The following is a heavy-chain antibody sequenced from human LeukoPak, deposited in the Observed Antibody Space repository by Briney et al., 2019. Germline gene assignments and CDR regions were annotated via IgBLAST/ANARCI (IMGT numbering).Heavy chain of an antibody. CDR3: ARASSYDSVTRYDPAWFGP. J-gene: IGHJ5*02. Sequence: SETLSLTCAVYGGSLSGFYWSWIRQPPGKGLEWIGEINHSGGTNYNPSLKSRVTISIDTSKKQFSLKVTSVTAADTAVYYCARASSYDSVTRYDPAWFGPWGQGTLVTVSS. V-gene: IGHV4-34*01. D-gene: IGHD3-22*01. CDR1: GGSLSGFY. CDR2: INHSGGT.